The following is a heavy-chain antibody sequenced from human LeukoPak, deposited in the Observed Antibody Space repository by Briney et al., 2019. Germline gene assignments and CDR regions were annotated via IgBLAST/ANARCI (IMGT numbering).Heavy chain of an antibody. D-gene: IGHD3-22*01. V-gene: IGHV1-3*03. CDR1: GYTFTIYA. Sequence: ASPKDSCKAPGYTFTIYATQWVRQAPGQRLEWMGWINAGKVNTKYSQEFQGRVTITRDTSASTDYMELRSLRSENIAVYYCARSSNYYESSGRGYPFVYWGQGPLLTVPS. CDR2: INAGKVNT. CDR3: ARSSNYYESSGRGYPFVY. J-gene: IGHJ4*02.